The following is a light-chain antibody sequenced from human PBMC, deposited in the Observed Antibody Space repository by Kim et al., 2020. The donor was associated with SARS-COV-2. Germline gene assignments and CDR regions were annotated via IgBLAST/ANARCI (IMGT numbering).Light chain of an antibody. CDR1: SLRSYY. CDR3: QSRVSGGNVV. J-gene: IGLJ2*01. CDR2: GRN. V-gene: IGLV3-19*01. Sequence: SSELTQDPAVSVALGQTVRITCQGDSLRSYYATWYQQKPRQAPVLVIYGRNNRPSGIPDRFSGSASGNTASLTIAGAQAEDEAEFYCQSRVSGGNVVFGGGTQLTVL.